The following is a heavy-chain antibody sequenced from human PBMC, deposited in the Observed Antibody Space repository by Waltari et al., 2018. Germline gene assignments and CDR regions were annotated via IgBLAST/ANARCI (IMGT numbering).Heavy chain of an antibody. J-gene: IGHJ4*02. Sequence: QVQLVQSGAEVKKPGASVKVSCKASGYTFTGYYMHWVRPAPGQGLEWMGWINPNSGGTNYAQKFQGRVTMTRDTSISTAYMELSRLRSDDTAVYYCARGIRDFWSGYSRYYFDYWGQGTLVTVSS. CDR3: ARGIRDFWSGYSRYYFDY. V-gene: IGHV1-2*02. CDR1: GYTFTGYY. D-gene: IGHD3-3*01. CDR2: INPNSGGT.